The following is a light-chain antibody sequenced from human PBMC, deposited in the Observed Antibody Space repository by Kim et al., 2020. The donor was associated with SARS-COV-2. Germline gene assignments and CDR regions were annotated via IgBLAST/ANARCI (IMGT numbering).Light chain of an antibody. CDR3: QSADSSGTYDWV. CDR2: KGT. Sequence: SYELTQPPSVSVSPGQTARITCSGDALPKQYAYWYQQKPGQAPVLVIYKGTERPSGIPERFSGSSSGTTVTLTISGVQAEDEADYYCQSADSSGTYDWV. CDR1: ALPKQY. J-gene: IGLJ3*02. V-gene: IGLV3-25*03.